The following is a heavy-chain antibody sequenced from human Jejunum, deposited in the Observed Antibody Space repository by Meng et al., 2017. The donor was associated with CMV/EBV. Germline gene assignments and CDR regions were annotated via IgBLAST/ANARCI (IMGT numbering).Heavy chain of an antibody. CDR3: ARAYSSSCRVDY. J-gene: IGHJ4*02. D-gene: IGHD6-6*01. CDR1: GGSISSYY. Sequence: TVAGGSISSYYWNWIRQPPGKGLEWIGYIYYNGSTNYNPSLKSRVTISVDTSKNQFSLKLTSVTAADTAVYYCARAYSSSCRVDYWGQGTLVTVSS. CDR2: IYYNGST. V-gene: IGHV4-59*01.